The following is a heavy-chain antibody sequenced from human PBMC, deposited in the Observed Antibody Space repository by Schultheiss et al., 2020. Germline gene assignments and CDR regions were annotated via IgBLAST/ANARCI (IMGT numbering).Heavy chain of an antibody. CDR1: GFTFSNAW. CDR3: AREYCSGGSCPFDY. D-gene: IGHD2-15*01. Sequence: GESLKISCAASGFTFSNAWMSWVRQAPGKGLEWVGRIRTKLDNYATSYAASVKGRFTISRDNAKNSLYLQMNSLRAEDTAVYYCAREYCSGGSCPFDYWGQGTLVTVSS. V-gene: IGHV3-73*01. CDR2: IRTKLDNYAT. J-gene: IGHJ4*02.